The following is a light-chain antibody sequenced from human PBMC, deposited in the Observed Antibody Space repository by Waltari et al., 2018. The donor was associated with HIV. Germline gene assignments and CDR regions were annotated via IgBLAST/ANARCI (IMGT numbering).Light chain of an antibody. J-gene: IGKJ4*01. CDR2: GTS. V-gene: IGKV1-NL1*01. CDR3: QQYYIPPLT. Sequence: DLQMTQSPPSLSASVGDRVTITCRASEDIGNALAWYRQKPGEAPNLLLYGTSFLASGVPSRFSGSGSGTDFLLTITSLQPEDLATYYCQQYYIPPLTFGGGTKVDIK. CDR1: EDIGNA.